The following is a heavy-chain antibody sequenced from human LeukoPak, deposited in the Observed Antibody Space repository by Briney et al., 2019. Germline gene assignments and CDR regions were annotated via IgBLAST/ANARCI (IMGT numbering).Heavy chain of an antibody. Sequence: GGSLRLSCAASGFSFSNYWMHWVRQAPGKGLVWVSRISSDGSDTIYADSVKGRSTMSRDNAKNTLYLQMNSLRVEDTAVYYCARGRPHGNDYWGQGTLVTVSS. D-gene: IGHD4-23*01. V-gene: IGHV3-74*01. J-gene: IGHJ4*02. CDR1: GFSFSNYW. CDR3: ARGRPHGNDY. CDR2: ISSDGSDT.